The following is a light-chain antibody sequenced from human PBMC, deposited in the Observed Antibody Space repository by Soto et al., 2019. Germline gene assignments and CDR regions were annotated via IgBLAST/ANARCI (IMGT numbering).Light chain of an antibody. CDR2: AGS. CDR1: QTVGSGF. V-gene: IGKV3-20*01. Sequence: EVVLTQSPGTLSLSPGERASLSCRASQTVGSGFIAWYQQRDGQSPRLLIYAGSVRAIGIPDRFSGGGSGTDFTLTISRLEPEDFAVYYCQQYGHSPRTFGQGTKVEVK. J-gene: IGKJ1*01. CDR3: QQYGHSPRT.